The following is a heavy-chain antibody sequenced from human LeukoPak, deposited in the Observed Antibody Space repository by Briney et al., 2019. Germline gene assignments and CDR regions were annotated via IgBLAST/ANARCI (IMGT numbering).Heavy chain of an antibody. CDR2: ISGSGVIT. D-gene: IGHD3-3*01. CDR1: GLTYIKYG. V-gene: IGHV3-23*01. Sequence: GGSLRLSCAASGLTYIKYGMTWVRQAPGKGLEWVSAISGSGVITFYADSVKGRFTISRDNSKNTLYLQMNSLRAEDTALYYCAKSRLSGINDAFDIWGQGTMVTVSS. J-gene: IGHJ3*02. CDR3: AKSRLSGINDAFDI.